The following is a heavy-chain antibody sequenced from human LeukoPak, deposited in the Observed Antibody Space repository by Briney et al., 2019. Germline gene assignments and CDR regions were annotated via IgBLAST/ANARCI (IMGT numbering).Heavy chain of an antibody. CDR2: FDSECGET. CDR3: ATQEGYCSGGSCYRNNWFDP. D-gene: IGHD2-15*01. Sequence: ASGKVSCKVSGYTLTELSMHWVPQAPGKGLGWMGGFDSECGETIYAQKFQGRVTMTEDTSTDTAYMELSSLRSEDTAVYYCATQEGYCSGGSCYRNNWFDPWGQGTLVTVSS. J-gene: IGHJ5*02. CDR1: GYTLTELS. V-gene: IGHV1-24*01.